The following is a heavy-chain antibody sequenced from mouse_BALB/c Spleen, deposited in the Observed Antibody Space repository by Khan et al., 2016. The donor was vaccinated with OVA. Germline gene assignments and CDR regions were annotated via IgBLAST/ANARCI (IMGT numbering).Heavy chain of an antibody. Sequence: QVQLKQSGPELKKPGETVKISCKASGYTFTNYGMNWVKQAPGKGLKWMGWIYTYTGEPTYADDFKGRFAFSLESSASTAYLQFNNLTNEDTATYFCARGSSRAMDNWGQGTSVTVSS. CDR1: GYTFTNYG. V-gene: IGHV9-3-1*01. D-gene: IGHD1-1*01. J-gene: IGHJ4*01. CDR3: ARGSSRAMDN. CDR2: IYTYTGEP.